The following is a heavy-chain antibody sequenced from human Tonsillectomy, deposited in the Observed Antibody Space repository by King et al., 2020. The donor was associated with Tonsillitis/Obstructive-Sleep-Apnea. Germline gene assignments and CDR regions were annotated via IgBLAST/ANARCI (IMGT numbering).Heavy chain of an antibody. CDR2: ISDSGTGT. CDR1: GFTFTNYA. V-gene: IGHV3-23*04. CDR3: TGGPAGADYYYMDV. Sequence: DVQLVESGGGLVQPGGSLRLSCAASGFTFTNYAMSWVRQAPGKGRGWVSSISDSGTGTHYVDSVKGRFTISRDNSRKTLYLQMNSLRAEDTAVYYCTGGPAGADYYYMDVWGKGTTVTVSS. J-gene: IGHJ6*03. D-gene: IGHD6-19*01.